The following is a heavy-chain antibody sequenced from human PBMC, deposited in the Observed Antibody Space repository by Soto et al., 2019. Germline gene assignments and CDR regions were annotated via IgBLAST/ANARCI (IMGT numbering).Heavy chain of an antibody. Sequence: GGSLRLSCAASGFTFSSYAMHWVRQAPGKGLEWVAVISYDGSNKYYADSVKGRFTISRDNSKNTLYLQMNSLRAEDTAVYYCARDMDCGGDCYLYYYYGMDVWGQGTTVTVSS. D-gene: IGHD2-21*02. J-gene: IGHJ6*02. CDR3: ARDMDCGGDCYLYYYYGMDV. CDR1: GFTFSSYA. CDR2: ISYDGSNK. V-gene: IGHV3-30-3*01.